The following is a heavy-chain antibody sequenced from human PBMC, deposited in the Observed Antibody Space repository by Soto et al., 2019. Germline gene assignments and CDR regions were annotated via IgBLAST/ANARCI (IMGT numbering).Heavy chain of an antibody. V-gene: IGHV3-48*01. J-gene: IGHJ4*02. CDR3: ARSLGHFYDRSGFYYFDH. D-gene: IGHD3-22*01. CDR1: GFTFSSYS. CDR2: ISSSSSTI. Sequence: GGSLRLSCAASGFTFSSYSMNWVRQAPGKGLEWVSYISSSSSTIYYADSVKGRFTISRDDAKNSLYLQMNSLRAEDTAVYDCARSLGHFYDRSGFYYFDHWGPGTLVTVSS.